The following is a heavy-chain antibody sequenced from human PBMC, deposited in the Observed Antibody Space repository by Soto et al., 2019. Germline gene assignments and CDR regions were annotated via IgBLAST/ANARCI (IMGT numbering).Heavy chain of an antibody. V-gene: IGHV3-48*02. CDR1: GIRFSIYS. CDR2: ISSGSGTI. Sequence: EVQLVESGGGLVQPGGSLRLSCAASGIRFSIYSMNWVRKAPGKGLEWVSYISSGSGTIYYADSVKGRFTISRDNAKNSLYLQMNSMRDEDTAVYYCARPQAGYSYAMDVWGQGTTVTVSS. D-gene: IGHD1-1*01. J-gene: IGHJ6*02. CDR3: ARPQAGYSYAMDV.